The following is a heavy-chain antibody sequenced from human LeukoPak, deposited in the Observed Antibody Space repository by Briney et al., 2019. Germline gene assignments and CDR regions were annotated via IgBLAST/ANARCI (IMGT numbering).Heavy chain of an antibody. CDR1: GGSISSSGYF. CDR3: ASVGGLSGYYEIDY. V-gene: IGHV3-53*01. D-gene: IGHD3-22*01. J-gene: IGHJ4*02. Sequence: ETLSLTCTVSGGSISSSGYFWGWIRQPPGKGLEWVSVIYSGGSTYYADSVKGRFTISRDNSKNTLYLQMNSLRAEDTAVYYCASVGGLSGYYEIDYWGQGTLVTVSS. CDR2: IYSGGST.